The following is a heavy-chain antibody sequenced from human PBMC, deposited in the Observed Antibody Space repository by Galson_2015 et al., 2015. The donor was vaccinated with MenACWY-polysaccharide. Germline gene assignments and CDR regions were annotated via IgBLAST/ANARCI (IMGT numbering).Heavy chain of an antibody. Sequence: SLRLSCAASGFTFSSYAMSWVRQAPGKGLEWVSTISGSGGSTYYADSVKGRFTISRDNSKNTLYLQMNSLRAEATAVYYCAKELSLGVSGTPGDYWDQGTLVTVSS. CDR1: GFTFSSYA. CDR2: ISGSGGST. V-gene: IGHV3-23*01. CDR3: AKELSLGVSGTPGDY. D-gene: IGHD6-19*01. J-gene: IGHJ4*02.